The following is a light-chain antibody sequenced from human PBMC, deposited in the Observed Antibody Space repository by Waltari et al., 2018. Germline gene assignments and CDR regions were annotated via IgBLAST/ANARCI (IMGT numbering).Light chain of an antibody. J-gene: IGKJ2*01. Sequence: DIVMTQSPESLAVSLGERATLNCTSSQTVLYRSSNKNYLAWYQVRPGQPPKLLISCASTRQSGVPDRFSGSGSGTDFTLTISSLQSEDFAVYYCQQYNNWPPYTFGQGTKLEIK. V-gene: IGKV4-1*01. CDR3: QQYNNWPPYT. CDR1: QTVLYRSSNKNY. CDR2: CAS.